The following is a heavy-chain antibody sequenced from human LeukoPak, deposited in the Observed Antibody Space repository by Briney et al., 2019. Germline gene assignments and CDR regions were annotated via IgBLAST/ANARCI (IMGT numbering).Heavy chain of an antibody. V-gene: IGHV1-2*06. CDR1: GYTFTGYY. Sequence: GASVKVSCKASGYTFTGYYMHWVRQAPGQGLEWMGRIIPNSGGTNYAQKFQGRVTMTRDTSISTAYMELSRLRSDDTAVYYCAKDDARGYYGMDVWGQGTTVTVSS. J-gene: IGHJ6*02. CDR3: AKDDARGYYGMDV. D-gene: IGHD6-6*01. CDR2: IIPNSGGT.